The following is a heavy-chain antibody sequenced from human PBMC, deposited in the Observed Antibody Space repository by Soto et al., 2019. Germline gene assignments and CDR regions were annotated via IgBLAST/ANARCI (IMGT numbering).Heavy chain of an antibody. J-gene: IGHJ6*02. D-gene: IGHD3-10*01. V-gene: IGHV1-69*01. Sequence: QVQLVQSGAEVKKPGSSVKVSCKASGGTFSSYAISWVRQAPGQGLEWMGGIIPIFGTANYAQKFQGRVTITADEATSTANMELSSLRSEDTAVYYCARALVRAHRSYYYYGMDVWGQGTTVTVSS. CDR2: IIPIFGTA. CDR1: GGTFSSYA. CDR3: ARALVRAHRSYYYYGMDV.